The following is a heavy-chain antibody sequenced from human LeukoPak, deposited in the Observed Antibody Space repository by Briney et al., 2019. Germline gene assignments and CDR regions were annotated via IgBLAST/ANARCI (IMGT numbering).Heavy chain of an antibody. CDR2: ISGSGGDT. CDR3: ARDIRDGGNYGWFAP. D-gene: IGHD4/OR15-4a*01. J-gene: IGHJ5*02. V-gene: IGHV3-23*01. Sequence: GGSLRLSCAGSGLTFSRYSMTWVRQTPGRGLEWVSSISGSGGDTYYLDSVKGRFTISRDNSKNTLYLQMNSLRAEDTALYRCARDIRDGGNYGWFAPWGQGTLVTVSS. CDR1: GLTFSRYS.